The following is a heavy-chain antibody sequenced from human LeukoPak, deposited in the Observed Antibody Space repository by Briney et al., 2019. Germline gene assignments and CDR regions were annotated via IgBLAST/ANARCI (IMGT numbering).Heavy chain of an antibody. Sequence: SETLSLTCAVYGGSFSGYYWSWIRQPPGKGLEWIGEINHSGSTNYNPSLKSRVTISVDTSKNQFSLKLSSVTAADTAVYYCARGRGYCSGTSCYKAPTYYYYYYGMDVWGQGTTVTVSS. CDR2: INHSGST. V-gene: IGHV4-34*01. CDR1: GGSFSGYY. D-gene: IGHD2-2*02. J-gene: IGHJ6*02. CDR3: ARGRGYCSGTSCYKAPTYYYYYYGMDV.